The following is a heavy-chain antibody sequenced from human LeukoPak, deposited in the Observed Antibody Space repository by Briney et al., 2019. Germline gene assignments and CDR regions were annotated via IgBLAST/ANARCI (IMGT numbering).Heavy chain of an antibody. CDR3: ARDFPSGDI. Sequence: PSETLSLTCTVSGGSIGSYYWSWIRQPPGKGLEWIGYIFHSGSTNYNPSLKSRVAMSIDTSKNQFSLKLSSVTAADTAAYYCARDFPSGDIWGQGTMVTVSS. CDR1: GGSIGSYY. CDR2: IFHSGST. J-gene: IGHJ3*02. V-gene: IGHV4-59*01. D-gene: IGHD3-10*01.